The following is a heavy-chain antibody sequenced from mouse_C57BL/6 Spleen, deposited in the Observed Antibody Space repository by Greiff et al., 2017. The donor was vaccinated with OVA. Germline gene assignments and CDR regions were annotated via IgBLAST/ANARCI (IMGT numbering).Heavy chain of an antibody. CDR2: ITYDGSST. CDR3: ARDHGSAHWYFDV. J-gene: IGHJ1*03. V-gene: IGHV5-16*01. Sequence: EVQRVESEGGLVQPGSSMKLSCTASGFTFSDYYMAWVRQVPEKGLEWVANITYDGSSTYYLDSLKSRFIISRDNAKNILYLQMSSLKSEDTATYYCARDHGSAHWYFDVWGTGTTVTVSS. D-gene: IGHD1-1*01. CDR1: GFTFSDYY.